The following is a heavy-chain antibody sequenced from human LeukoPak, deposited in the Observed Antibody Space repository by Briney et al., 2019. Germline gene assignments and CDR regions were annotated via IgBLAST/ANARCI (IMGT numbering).Heavy chain of an antibody. J-gene: IGHJ5*02. CDR3: ARVTTAAGTRGWFDP. V-gene: IGHV1-2*02. D-gene: IGHD6-13*01. Sequence: ASVKVSCKASGYTFTGYYMHWVRQAPGQGLEWMGWINPNSGGTNYAQKFQGRFTMTRDTSISTAYMGLSRLRSDDTAVYYCARVTTAAGTRGWFDPWGQGTLVAVSS. CDR1: GYTFTGYY. CDR2: INPNSGGT.